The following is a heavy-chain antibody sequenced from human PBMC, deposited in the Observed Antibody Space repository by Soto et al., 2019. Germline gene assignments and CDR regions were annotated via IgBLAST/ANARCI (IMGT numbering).Heavy chain of an antibody. D-gene: IGHD2-21*01. V-gene: IGHV4-59*01. CDR3: ARVAMSEVTTPYYYYYMDV. CDR2: IYYSGST. J-gene: IGHJ6*03. CDR1: GGSISSYY. Sequence: SETLSLTCTVSGGSISSYYWSWIRQLPGKGLEWIGYIYYSGSTNYNPSLKSRVTISVDTSKNQFSLKLSSVTAADTAVYYCARVAMSEVTTPYYYYYMDVWGKGTTVTVSS.